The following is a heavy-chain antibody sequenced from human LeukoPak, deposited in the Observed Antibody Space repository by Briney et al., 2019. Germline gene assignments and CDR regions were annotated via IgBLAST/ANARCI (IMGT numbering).Heavy chain of an antibody. D-gene: IGHD4-23*01. J-gene: IGHJ4*02. V-gene: IGHV1-2*06. CDR2: INPNSGGT. Sequence: ASVKVSCKASGYTFTGYYMHWVRQAPGQGLEWLGRINPNSGGTNYAQKFQGRVTMTRDTSISTAYMELSRLRSDDTAVYYCARGLGTYGGNFLWGQGTLVTVSS. CDR1: GYTFTGYY. CDR3: ARGLGTYGGNFL.